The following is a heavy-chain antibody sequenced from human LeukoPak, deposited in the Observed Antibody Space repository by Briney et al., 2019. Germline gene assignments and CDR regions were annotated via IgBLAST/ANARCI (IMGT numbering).Heavy chain of an antibody. V-gene: IGHV4-59*05. J-gene: IGHJ4*02. CDR2: IYYSGST. CDR3: ARLSEQWLTDY. Sequence: PSETLSLTCTVSGGSISSYYWSWIRQPAGKGLEWIGSIYYSGSTYYNPSLKSRVTISVDTSKNQFSLKLSSVTAADTAVYYCARLSEQWLTDYWGQGTLVTVSS. CDR1: GGSISSYY. D-gene: IGHD6-19*01.